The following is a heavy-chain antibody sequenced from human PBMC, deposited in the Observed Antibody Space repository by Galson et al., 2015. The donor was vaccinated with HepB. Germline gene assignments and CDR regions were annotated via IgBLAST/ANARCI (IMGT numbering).Heavy chain of an antibody. CDR1: GFTFSSYA. V-gene: IGHV3-23*01. Sequence: SLRLSCAASGFTFSSYAMSWVRQAPGKGLEWVSAISGSGGSTYYADSVKGRFTISRDNSKNTLYLQMNSLRAEDTAVYYCASYYGGNSVISVFDYWGQGTLVTVSS. CDR3: ASYYGGNSVISVFDY. CDR2: ISGSGGST. J-gene: IGHJ4*02. D-gene: IGHD4-23*01.